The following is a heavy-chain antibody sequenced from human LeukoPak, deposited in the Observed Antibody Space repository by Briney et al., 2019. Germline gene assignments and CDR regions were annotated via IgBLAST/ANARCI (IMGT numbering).Heavy chain of an antibody. CDR2: IYTSGST. D-gene: IGHD6-25*01. CDR1: GGSISSGSYY. J-gene: IGHJ3*02. V-gene: IGHV4-61*02. CDR3: AIDSETAAPKRAFAI. Sequence: PSETLSLTCTVSGGSISSGSYYWSWIRQPAGKGLEWIGRIYTSGSTNYNPSLKSRVTISVDTSKNQFSLKLSSVTAADTAVYYCAIDSETAAPKRAFAIWGQGTMVAVSS.